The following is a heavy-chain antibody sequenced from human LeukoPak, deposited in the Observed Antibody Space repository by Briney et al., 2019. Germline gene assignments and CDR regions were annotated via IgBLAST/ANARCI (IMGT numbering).Heavy chain of an antibody. J-gene: IGHJ4*02. Sequence: ASAKVSCKASGYTFTSYGISWVRQAPGQGLEWMGWISAYNGDTNYAQKLQGRVTMTTDTSTSTAYMELRSLRSDDTAVYYCARDITMVRGVTYYFDYWGQGTLVTVSS. V-gene: IGHV1-18*01. D-gene: IGHD3-10*01. CDR3: ARDITMVRGVTYYFDY. CDR2: ISAYNGDT. CDR1: GYTFTSYG.